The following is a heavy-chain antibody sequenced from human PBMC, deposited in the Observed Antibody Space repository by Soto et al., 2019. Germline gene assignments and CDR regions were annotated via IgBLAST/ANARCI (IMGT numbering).Heavy chain of an antibody. V-gene: IGHV3-30*18. CDR2: ISYDGSNK. CDR1: GFTFSSYG. J-gene: IGHJ4*02. CDR3: AKDRQGAAMVFYFDY. Sequence: QVQLVESGGGVVQPGRSLRLSCAASGFTFSSYGMHWVRQAPGKGLEWVAVISYDGSNKYYADSVKGRFTISRDNSKNTLYLQRNSLGAEDTAVYDCAKDRQGAAMVFYFDYWGQGTLVTVYS. D-gene: IGHD5-18*01.